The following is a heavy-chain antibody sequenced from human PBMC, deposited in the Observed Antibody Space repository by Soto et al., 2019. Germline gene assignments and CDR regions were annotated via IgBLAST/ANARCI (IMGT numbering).Heavy chain of an antibody. J-gene: IGHJ4*02. D-gene: IGHD6-13*01. Sequence: QVQLVESGGGVVQPGRSLRLSCVASGVSFSTYGMHWFRQAPGKGPEWVASIWHDGIYKFHADAVKGPFAISRDNSLNSLYLQMNSLTVEDTSLYFCATDVGVGYGSSWGAFWGQGTLVTVSS. CDR1: GVSFSTYG. V-gene: IGHV3-33*01. CDR3: ATDVGVGYGSSWGAF. CDR2: IWHDGIYK.